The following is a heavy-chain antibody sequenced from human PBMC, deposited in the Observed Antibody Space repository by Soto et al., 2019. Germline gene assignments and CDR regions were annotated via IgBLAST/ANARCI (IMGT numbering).Heavy chain of an antibody. CDR3: ARGVGPDCTNGVCALYYYSYYGMDV. Sequence: ASVKVSCKASGYTFTGYYMHWVRQAPGQGLEWMGWINPNSGGTNYAQKFQGRVTMTRDTSISTAYMELSRLRSDDTAVYYCARGVGPDCTNGVCALYYYSYYGMDVWGQGTTVTAAS. CDR2: INPNSGGT. V-gene: IGHV1-2*02. CDR1: GYTFTGYY. D-gene: IGHD2-8*01. J-gene: IGHJ6*02.